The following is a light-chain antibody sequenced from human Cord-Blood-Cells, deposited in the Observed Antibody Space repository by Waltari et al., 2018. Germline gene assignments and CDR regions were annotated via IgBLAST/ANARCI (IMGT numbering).Light chain of an antibody. CDR3: SSYTSSSTVV. CDR2: DVS. J-gene: IGLJ2*01. Sequence: QSALTQPASVSGSPGQPIPIPCTGPRSYVGGYNLVTSYQQPPGKAPYLRIYDVSNRPSGVSKLFSGSNAGNTASLTISGLQAEDEADYYCSSYTSSSTVVFGGGTKLTVL. V-gene: IGLV2-14*01. CDR1: RSYVGGYNL.